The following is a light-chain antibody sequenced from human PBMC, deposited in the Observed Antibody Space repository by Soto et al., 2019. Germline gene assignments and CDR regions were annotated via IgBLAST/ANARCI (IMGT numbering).Light chain of an antibody. CDR2: DAS. Sequence: DIQLTQSPSTLSASVGERVTITCRASQTVNTWLAWYQHKPGKAPKLLIYDASVLETGVPSRFSGFSSGTEFTLTISSLEPEDFAVYYCQQRSNWSWTFGQGTKVEIK. CDR3: QQRSNWSWT. CDR1: QTVNTW. J-gene: IGKJ1*01. V-gene: IGKV1-5*01.